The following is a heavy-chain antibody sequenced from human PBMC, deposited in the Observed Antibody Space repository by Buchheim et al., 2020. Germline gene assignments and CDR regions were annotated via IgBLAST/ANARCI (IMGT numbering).Heavy chain of an antibody. Sequence: QVQLQESGPGLVKPSETLSLTCTVSGGSISSYYWSWIRQPPGKGLEWIGYIYYSGSTNYNPSLKSRVTISVDTSKNQFSLKLSSVTAADTAVYYCARDGFFRYYGMDVWGQGTT. CDR3: ARDGFFRYYGMDV. V-gene: IGHV4-59*01. CDR2: IYYSGST. D-gene: IGHD3-3*01. CDR1: GGSISSYY. J-gene: IGHJ6*02.